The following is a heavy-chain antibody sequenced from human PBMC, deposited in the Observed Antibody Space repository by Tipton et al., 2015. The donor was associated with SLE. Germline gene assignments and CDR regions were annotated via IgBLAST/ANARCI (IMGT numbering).Heavy chain of an antibody. V-gene: IGHV4-39*01. D-gene: IGHD3-22*01. J-gene: IGHJ4*02. CDR1: GGSISSSSYY. Sequence: TLSLTCTVSGGSISSSSYYWGWIRQSPGKGLEWIGSIYYSGSTYYNPSLKSRVTISVDTSKNQFSLKLSSVTAADTAVYYCARRIYFYDSSGFFDYWGQGTLVTVSS. CDR2: IYYSGST. CDR3: ARRIYFYDSSGFFDY.